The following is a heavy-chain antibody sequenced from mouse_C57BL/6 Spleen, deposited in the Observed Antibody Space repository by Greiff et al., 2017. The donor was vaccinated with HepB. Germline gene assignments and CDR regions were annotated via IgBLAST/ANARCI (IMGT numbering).Heavy chain of an antibody. CDR1: GYTFTDYE. J-gene: IGHJ4*01. CDR3: TRRGDYDKYYAMDY. Sequence: QVQLQQSGAELVRPGASVTLSCKASGYTFTDYEMHWVKQTPVHGLEWIGAIDPETGGTAYNQKFKGKAILTADKSSSTAYMELRSLTSEDSAVYYCTRRGDYDKYYAMDYWGQGTSVTVAS. D-gene: IGHD2-4*01. CDR2: IDPETGGT. V-gene: IGHV1-15*01.